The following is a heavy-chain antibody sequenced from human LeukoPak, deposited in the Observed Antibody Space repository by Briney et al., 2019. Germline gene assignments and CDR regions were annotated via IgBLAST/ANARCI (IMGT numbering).Heavy chain of an antibody. D-gene: IGHD2-2*01. J-gene: IGHJ5*02. CDR3: ARQVVPAENWFGP. CDR1: GFTFRGFL. V-gene: IGHV3-7*01. Sequence: GGSLRLSCAASGFTFRGFLMSWVRQIPGKGLEWVANIKQDGSEKYYADALKGRFTISRDNSKNTLYLQMNSLRAEDTAVYYCARQVVPAENWFGPWGQGTLVTVSS. CDR2: IKQDGSEK.